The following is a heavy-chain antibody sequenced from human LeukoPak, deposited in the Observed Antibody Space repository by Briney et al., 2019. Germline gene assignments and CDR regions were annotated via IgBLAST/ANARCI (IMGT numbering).Heavy chain of an antibody. CDR2: IGTAGDT. Sequence: PGGSLRPSCAASGFTFSSYDMHWVRQATGKGLEWVSAIGTAGDTYYPGSVKGRFTISRENAKNSLYLQMNSLRAEDTAVYYCARSDYYDSFDYWGQGTLVTVSS. CDR3: ARSDYYDSFDY. CDR1: GFTFSSYD. J-gene: IGHJ4*02. D-gene: IGHD3-22*01. V-gene: IGHV3-13*01.